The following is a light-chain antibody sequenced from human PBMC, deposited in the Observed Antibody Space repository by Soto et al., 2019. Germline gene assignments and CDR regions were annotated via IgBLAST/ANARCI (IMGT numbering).Light chain of an antibody. CDR1: QNIDKW. J-gene: IGKJ1*01. V-gene: IGKV1-12*01. CDR2: GAS. CDR3: LQNHNYPRT. Sequence: DIQMTQSPSSVSASVGDRVTITCRASQNIDKWIAWYQQKPGKAPKLLISGASRLQSGVPSRFSGSGSGAAFTLTITSLRPEDSATYYCLQNHNYPRTFGQGTKVEI.